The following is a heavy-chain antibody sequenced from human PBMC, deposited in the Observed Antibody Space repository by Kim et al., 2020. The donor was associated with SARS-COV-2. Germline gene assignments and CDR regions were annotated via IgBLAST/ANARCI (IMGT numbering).Heavy chain of an antibody. V-gene: IGHV3-30*18. CDR2: ISYDGSNK. D-gene: IGHD1-1*01. CDR3: AKNEGTYYYYYMDV. CDR1: GFTFSSYG. J-gene: IGHJ6*03. Sequence: GGSLRLSCAASGFTFSSYGMHWVRQAPGKGLEWVAVISYDGSNKYYADSVKGRFTISRDNSKNTLYLQMNSLRAEDTAVYYCAKNEGTYYYYYMDVWGKGTTVTVSS.